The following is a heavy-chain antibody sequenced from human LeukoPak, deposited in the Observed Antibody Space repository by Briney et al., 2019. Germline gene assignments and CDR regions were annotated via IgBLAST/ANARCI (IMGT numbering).Heavy chain of an antibody. V-gene: IGHV4-59*08. CDR2: IYYSGST. J-gene: IGHJ4*02. CDR3: ARRYCSGGTCYGDY. CDR1: GGSISSYY. D-gene: IGHD2-15*01. Sequence: SETLSLTCTVSGGSISSYYWSWIRQPPGKGLEWIGYIYYSGSTNYNPSRKSRVTISVDTSKNQFSLRLSSVTAADTAVYYCARRYCSGGTCYGDYWGQGTLVTVSS.